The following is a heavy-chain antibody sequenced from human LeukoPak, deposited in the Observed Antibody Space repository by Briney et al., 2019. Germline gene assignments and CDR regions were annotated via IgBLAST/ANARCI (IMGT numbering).Heavy chain of an antibody. CDR2: ISGSGGST. J-gene: IGHJ4*02. CDR3: AISEDTAMERADY. D-gene: IGHD5-18*01. Sequence: GGSLRLSCAASGFTFSSYAMSWVRQAPGKGLEWVSSISGSGGSTYYADSVKGRFTISRDNSKNTLYLQMNSLRAEDTAVYYCAISEDTAMERADYWGQGTLVTVSS. V-gene: IGHV3-23*01. CDR1: GFTFSSYA.